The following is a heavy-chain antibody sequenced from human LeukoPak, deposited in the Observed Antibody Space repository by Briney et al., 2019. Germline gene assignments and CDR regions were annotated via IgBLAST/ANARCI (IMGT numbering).Heavy chain of an antibody. CDR2: IIPIFGTA. CDR1: GGTFSSHA. CDR3: ARTYDTSSGWTRFFDY. V-gene: IGHV1-69*05. J-gene: IGHJ4*02. D-gene: IGHD6-19*01. Sequence: SVKVSCKASGGTFSSHAISWVRQAPGQGLEWMGRIIPIFGTANYAQKFQGRVTITTDESTSTAYMELSSLRSEDTAVYYCARTYDTSSGWTRFFDYWGQGTLVTVSS.